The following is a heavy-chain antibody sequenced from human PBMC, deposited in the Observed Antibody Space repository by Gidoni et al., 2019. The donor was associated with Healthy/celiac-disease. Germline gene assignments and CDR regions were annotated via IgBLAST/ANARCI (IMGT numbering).Heavy chain of an antibody. CDR2: IWYDGSNK. Sequence: QVQLVESGGGVVQPGRSLRLSCAASGFTFSIYGMHWVRQAPGQGLEWVAVIWYDGSNKYYADSVKGRFTISRDNSKNTLYLQMNSLRAEDTAVYYCAREGYCTNGVCFFCAFDIWGQGTMVTVSS. CDR3: AREGYCTNGVCFFCAFDI. D-gene: IGHD2-8*01. J-gene: IGHJ3*02. V-gene: IGHV3-33*01. CDR1: GFTFSIYG.